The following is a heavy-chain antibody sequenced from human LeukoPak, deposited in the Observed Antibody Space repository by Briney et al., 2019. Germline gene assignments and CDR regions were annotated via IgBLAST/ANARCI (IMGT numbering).Heavy chain of an antibody. CDR2: NRCNGSST. CDR1: GFLFSSYA. V-gene: IGHV3-23*01. CDR3: ARTGYSSSSGWAYYYYYYMDV. Sequence: PGGSLRLSCAASGFLFSSYAMSGVRQAPATGLEWFSANRCNGSSTYYADAVRGRFTISRDNAKNSLYLQMNSLRDEDTAVYYCARTGYSSSSGWAYYYYYYMDVWGKGTTVTVSS. J-gene: IGHJ6*03. D-gene: IGHD6-6*01.